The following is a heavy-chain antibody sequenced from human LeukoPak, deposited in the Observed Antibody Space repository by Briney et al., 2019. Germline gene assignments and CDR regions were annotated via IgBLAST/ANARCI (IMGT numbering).Heavy chain of an antibody. V-gene: IGHV3-7*01. CDR2: IKEDGSEK. D-gene: IGHD6-19*01. Sequence: GGSLRLSCTASGFTFNRDWTAWVRQAPGKGLEWVANIKEDGSEKNYVDSVKGRFTISGDNAENSVYLQMNDLRAEDTGVYYCVTKEPSTSGWSYWGQGTLVTVSS. J-gene: IGHJ4*02. CDR3: VTKEPSTSGWSY. CDR1: GFTFNRDW.